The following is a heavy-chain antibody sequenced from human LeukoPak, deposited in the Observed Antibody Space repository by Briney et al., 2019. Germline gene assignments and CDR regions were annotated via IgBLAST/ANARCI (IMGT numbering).Heavy chain of an antibody. J-gene: IGHJ3*02. V-gene: IGHV3-23*01. Sequence: GSLRLSCGASGSIFSSYAMSWVRQAPGKGLEWVSTISGSGGTTYYADSVKGRFTISRDNSKNTLYLQMNSLRAKDTAVYYCARETPPLYRSRYGAFDIWGQGTMVTVSS. CDR1: GSIFSSYA. CDR2: ISGSGGTT. CDR3: ARETPPLYRSRYGAFDI. D-gene: IGHD6-13*01.